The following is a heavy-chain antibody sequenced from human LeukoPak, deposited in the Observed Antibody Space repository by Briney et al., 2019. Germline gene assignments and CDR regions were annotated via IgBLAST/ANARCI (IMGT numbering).Heavy chain of an antibody. CDR1: GFTFSSYA. D-gene: IGHD6-13*01. J-gene: IGHJ5*02. Sequence: GRSLRLSCAASGFTFSSYAMHWVRQAPGKGLEWVAVISYDGSNKYYADSVKGRFTISRDNSKNTLYLQMNSLRAEDTAVYYYASSSRRSAKKVYNWFDPWGQGTLVTVSS. CDR2: ISYDGSNK. V-gene: IGHV3-30*04. CDR3: ASSSRRSAKKVYNWFDP.